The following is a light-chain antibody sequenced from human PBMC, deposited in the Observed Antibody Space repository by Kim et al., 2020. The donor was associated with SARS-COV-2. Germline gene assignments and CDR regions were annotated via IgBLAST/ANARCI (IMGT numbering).Light chain of an antibody. J-gene: IGKJ4*01. CDR3: QQYDHLPLT. CDR2: GAS. V-gene: IGKV1-33*01. Sequence: ASVGERITITCQASQDITKYFDWFQQKPEKAPQLLIYGASEMERGAPSRFSGSGSGTHFTFTISNLQSEDFAMYYCQQYDHLPLTFGGGTKVDIK. CDR1: QDITKY.